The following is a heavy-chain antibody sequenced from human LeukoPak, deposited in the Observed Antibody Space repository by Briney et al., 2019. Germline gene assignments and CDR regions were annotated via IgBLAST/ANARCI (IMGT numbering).Heavy chain of an antibody. CDR2: IYHSGST. Sequence: SETLSLTCTVAGGSISSGGYYWSCIRQPPGKGLECIGYIYHSGSTYYNPSLKSRVTISVDRSKNQFSLKLSSVTAADTAVYYCARGGGLCYCSSTSCYLHWGQGTLVTVSS. J-gene: IGHJ4*02. D-gene: IGHD2-2*01. CDR3: ARGGGLCYCSSTSCYLH. V-gene: IGHV4-30-2*01. CDR1: GGSISSGGYY.